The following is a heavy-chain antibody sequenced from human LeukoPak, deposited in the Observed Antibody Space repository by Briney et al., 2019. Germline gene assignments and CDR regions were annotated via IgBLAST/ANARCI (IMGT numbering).Heavy chain of an antibody. CDR3: ARAFKDYDFWSGYYEGDGWFDP. CDR1: GYTFTGYY. Sequence: ASVKVSCKASGYTFTGYYIHWVRQAPGQGLEWMGWINPNSGGTNYAQKFQGRVTMTRDTSISTAYMELSRLRSDDTAVYYCARAFKDYDFWSGYYEGDGWFDPWGQGTLVTVSS. V-gene: IGHV1-2*02. J-gene: IGHJ5*02. D-gene: IGHD3-3*01. CDR2: INPNSGGT.